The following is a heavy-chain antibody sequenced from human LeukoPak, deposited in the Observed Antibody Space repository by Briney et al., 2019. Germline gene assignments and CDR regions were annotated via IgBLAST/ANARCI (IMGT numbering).Heavy chain of an antibody. D-gene: IGHD1-26*01. CDR2: IYYTGST. V-gene: IGHV4-39*01. CDR3: ARRGGSGRAFDY. J-gene: IGHJ4*02. CDR1: GASISGGTYY. Sequence: GSLSLTCSVSGASISGGTYYWGWIRQPPGKGPEWIGSIYYTGSTYDNPSLKSRVTISVDTSKNQFSLKLSSVTAADTAVYYCARRGGSGRAFDYWGQGTLVTVSS.